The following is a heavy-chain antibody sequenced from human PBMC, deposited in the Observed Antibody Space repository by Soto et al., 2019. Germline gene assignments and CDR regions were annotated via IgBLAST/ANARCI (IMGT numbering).Heavy chain of an antibody. V-gene: IGHV1-18*01. J-gene: IGHJ6*02. Sequence: QVQLVQSGAEVKKPGASVKVSCKASGYTFTSYGISWVRQAPGQGLEWMGWISAYNGNTNYAQKLQGRVTMTTDTSTSTADMELRSLRSDDTAVYYCARDQGIAVAGTPYYYYYYGMDVWGQGTTVTVSS. CDR3: ARDQGIAVAGTPYYYYYYGMDV. CDR2: ISAYNGNT. D-gene: IGHD6-19*01. CDR1: GYTFTSYG.